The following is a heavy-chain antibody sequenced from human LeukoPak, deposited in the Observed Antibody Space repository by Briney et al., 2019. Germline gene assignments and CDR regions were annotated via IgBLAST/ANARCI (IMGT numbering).Heavy chain of an antibody. D-gene: IGHD5-18*01. Sequence: PGGSLRLSCAASGFTFSNYWMSWVRQAPGKELEWVANIKQDGSEIYYVDSVKGRFTISRDNAKNTLYLQMNSLRAEDTAVYYCAKDGDTHMDFDYWGQGTLVTVSS. J-gene: IGHJ4*02. CDR2: IKQDGSEI. CDR1: GFTFSNYW. V-gene: IGHV3-7*01. CDR3: AKDGDTHMDFDY.